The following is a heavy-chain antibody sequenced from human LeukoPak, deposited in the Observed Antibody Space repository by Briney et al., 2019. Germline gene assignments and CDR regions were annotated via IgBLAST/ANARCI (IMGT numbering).Heavy chain of an antibody. D-gene: IGHD2-15*01. CDR3: AKDRRGSCNAGSCYCCDY. V-gene: IGHV3-30*02. J-gene: IGHJ4*02. CDR2: IRLDGSDE. CDR1: EFTFNSYG. Sequence: GWALGLSCTASEFTFNSYGMHWVRQAPGKGLEWAAFIRLDGSDEHYADSVKGRFTISRDNSMNTLYLQMNSPKAEDTAVYYCAKDRRGSCNAGSCYCCDYWGRGALVPVSS.